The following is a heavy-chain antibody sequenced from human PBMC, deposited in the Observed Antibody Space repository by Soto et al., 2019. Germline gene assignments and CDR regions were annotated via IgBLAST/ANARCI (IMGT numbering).Heavy chain of an antibody. V-gene: IGHV3-23*01. D-gene: IGHD1-26*01. CDR3: ARDPRLVDY. CDR1: GFTFRNYP. CDR2: ISGSGVDT. J-gene: IGHJ4*02. Sequence: GGSLRLSCAASGFTFRNYPMTWVRQAPGKGLDWVSTISGSGVDTYYPNSVKGRVTISRDNSKNTLYLQINSLRAEDTAIYYCARDPRLVDYWGQGTLVTVSS.